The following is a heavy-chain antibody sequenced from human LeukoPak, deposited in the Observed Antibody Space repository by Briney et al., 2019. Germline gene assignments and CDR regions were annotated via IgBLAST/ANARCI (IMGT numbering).Heavy chain of an antibody. V-gene: IGHV3-30*18. Sequence: PGGSLRLSCAASGFTFSSYGMHWVRQAPGKGLEWVAVISYDGSNKYYADSVKGRFTISRDNSKNTLYLQMNSLRAKDTAVYYCAKWGVATDYYYYGMDVWGQGTTVTVSS. CDR1: GFTFSSYG. J-gene: IGHJ6*02. CDR3: AKWGVATDYYYYGMDV. D-gene: IGHD4-23*01. CDR2: ISYDGSNK.